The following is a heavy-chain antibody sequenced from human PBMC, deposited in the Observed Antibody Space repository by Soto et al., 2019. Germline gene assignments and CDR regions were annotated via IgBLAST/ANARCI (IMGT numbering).Heavy chain of an antibody. Sequence: SGPTLVKPTQTLTLTCTFSGFSLSTSGGGGGWIRQPPGKALEWLALIYWDDDKRYSPSLKSRLTITKETSKNQVVLTMTNMDPVDTATYYCAHVPTGLMNTLFDYWGQGTLVTVSS. CDR2: IYWDDDK. J-gene: IGHJ4*02. CDR3: AHVPTGLMNTLFDY. V-gene: IGHV2-5*02. CDR1: GFSLSTSGGG.